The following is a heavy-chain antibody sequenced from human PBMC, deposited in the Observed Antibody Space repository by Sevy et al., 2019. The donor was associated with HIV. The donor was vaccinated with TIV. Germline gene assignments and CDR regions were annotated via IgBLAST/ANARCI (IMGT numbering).Heavy chain of an antibody. CDR2: FSFCCGRI. D-gene: IGHD2-8*01. Sequence: GGSLRLSCAASGFTFAKYSMSWVRQAPGKGLEWVSTFSFCCGRINYADSVKGRFTIPRDDSKNTLFLQMNSLRAEETATYFCAREGCTQPHDYWGQGTLVTVSS. CDR1: GFTFAKYS. J-gene: IGHJ4*02. V-gene: IGHV3-23*01. CDR3: AREGCTQPHDY.